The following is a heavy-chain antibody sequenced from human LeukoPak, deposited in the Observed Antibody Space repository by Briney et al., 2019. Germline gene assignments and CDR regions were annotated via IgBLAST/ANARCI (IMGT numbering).Heavy chain of an antibody. D-gene: IGHD4-17*01. CDR2: FDPEDGET. CDR3: ATVSGAAIDAFDI. V-gene: IGHV1-24*01. J-gene: IGHJ3*02. CDR1: GYTLTELS. Sequence: ASVKVSCKVSGYTLTELSMHWVRQAPGKGLEWMGGFDPEDGETIYAQKFQGRVAMTEDTSTDTAYMELSSLRSEDTAVYYCATVSGAAIDAFDIWGQGTMVTVSS.